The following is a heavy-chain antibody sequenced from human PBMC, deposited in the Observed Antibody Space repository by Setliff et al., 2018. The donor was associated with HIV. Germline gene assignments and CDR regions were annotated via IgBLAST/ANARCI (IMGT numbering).Heavy chain of an antibody. V-gene: IGHV1-69*04. CDR1: GGTLRSYG. CDR2: VIPVRDMA. CDR3: ARETYFFDVTTFYSYALGV. J-gene: IGHJ6*02. Sequence: GASVKVSCKASGGTLRSYGMTWVRQAPGQGLEWMGTVIPVRDMANYAEKFQGRVTITADRSTSTSYMELRGLRSEDTAVYFRARETYFFDVTTFYSYALGVWGQGTTVTVSS. D-gene: IGHD4-17*01.